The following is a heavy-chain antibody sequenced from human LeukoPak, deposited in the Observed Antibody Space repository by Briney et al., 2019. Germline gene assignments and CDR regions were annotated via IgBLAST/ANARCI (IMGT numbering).Heavy chain of an antibody. V-gene: IGHV3-7*03. Sequence: GGSLRLSCAASGFTFSNYWMSWFRQAPGKGLEGVANLKEDGSEKNYGDPVKGRFTISRDNARNSLYLQMNSLRADDTALYYCAKPLRPTTSYFDSWGQGTLVTVSS. J-gene: IGHJ4*02. D-gene: IGHD1-1*01. CDR1: GFTFSNYW. CDR3: AKPLRPTTSYFDS. CDR2: LKEDGSEK.